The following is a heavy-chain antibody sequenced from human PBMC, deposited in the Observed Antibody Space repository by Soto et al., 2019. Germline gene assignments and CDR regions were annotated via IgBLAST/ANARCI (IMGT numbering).Heavy chain of an antibody. CDR3: TREPLTRRGYSYGPGIDD. CDR2: ISAYNGNT. CDR1: GYTFTSYG. Sequence: QVHLVQSGAEVKKPGASVKVSCKASGYTFTSYGISWVRQAPGQGLEWMGWISAYNGNTNYAQKLQGRVTMTTDTSTSTADMELRSLRSDGTAVYYCTREPLTRRGYSYGPGIDDRGQGTRVTGSS. V-gene: IGHV1-18*01. J-gene: IGHJ4*02. D-gene: IGHD5-18*01.